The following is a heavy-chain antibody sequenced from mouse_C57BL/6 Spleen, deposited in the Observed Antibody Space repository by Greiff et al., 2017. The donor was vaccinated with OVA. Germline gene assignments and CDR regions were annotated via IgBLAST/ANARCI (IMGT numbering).Heavy chain of an antibody. Sequence: EVKVEESGGGLVQPGGSMKLSCAASGFTFSDAWMDWVRQSPEKGLEWVAEIRNKANNHATYYAESVKGRFTISRDDSKSSVYLQMNNLRAEDTGTYYCTMTYDYYGSSYAMDYWGQGTSGTVSS. CDR1: GFTFSDAW. CDR3: TMTYDYYGSSYAMDY. V-gene: IGHV6-6*01. CDR2: IRNKANNHAT. J-gene: IGHJ4*01. D-gene: IGHD1-1*01.